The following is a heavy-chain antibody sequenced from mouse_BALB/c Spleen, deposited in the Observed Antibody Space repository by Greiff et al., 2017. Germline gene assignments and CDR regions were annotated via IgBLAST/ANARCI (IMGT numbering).Heavy chain of an antibody. Sequence: EVQLVESGAELVRSGASVKLSCTASGFNIKDYYMHWVKQRPEQGLEWIGWIDPENGDTEYAPKFQGKATMTADTSSNTAYLQLSSLTSEDTAVYYCNARYDEGGVDYWGQGTTLTVSS. D-gene: IGHD2-14*01. J-gene: IGHJ2*01. V-gene: IGHV14-4*02. CDR3: NARYDEGGVDY. CDR1: GFNIKDYY. CDR2: IDPENGDT.